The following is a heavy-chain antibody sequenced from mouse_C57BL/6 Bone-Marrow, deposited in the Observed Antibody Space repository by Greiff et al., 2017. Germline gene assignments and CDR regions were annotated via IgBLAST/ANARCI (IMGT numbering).Heavy chain of an antibody. CDR2: ISSGSSTI. J-gene: IGHJ1*03. V-gene: IGHV5-17*01. CDR3: AREYYYGSRDWYFDV. Sequence: VQLKESGGGLVKPGGSLKLSCAASGFTFSDYGMHWVRQAPEKGLEWVAYISSGSSTIYYADTVQGRFTISRDNAKNTLFLQMTSLRSEDTAMYYCAREYYYGSRDWYFDVWGTGTTVTVSS. D-gene: IGHD1-1*01. CDR1: GFTFSDYG.